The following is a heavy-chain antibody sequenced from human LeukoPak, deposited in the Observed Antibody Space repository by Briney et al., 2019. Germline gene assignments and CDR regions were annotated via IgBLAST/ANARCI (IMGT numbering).Heavy chain of an antibody. D-gene: IGHD2-2*01. V-gene: IGHV5-51*01. CDR2: IYPGDPDT. CDR3: ARQCTSCHNWFDP. CDR1: GYSFTSYW. Sequence: GESLKISCKGSGYSFTSYWIGWVRQMPGKGLEWMGIIYPGDPDTRYSPSFQGQVTISADKSISTAYLQWSSLKASDTAMYYCARQCTSCHNWFDPWGQGTLVTVSS. J-gene: IGHJ5*02.